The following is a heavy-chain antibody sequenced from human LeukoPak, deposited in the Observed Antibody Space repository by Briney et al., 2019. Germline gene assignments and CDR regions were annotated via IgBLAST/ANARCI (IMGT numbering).Heavy chain of an antibody. J-gene: IGHJ4*02. CDR3: ARDNLGGDYDSSGFYH. CDR2: ISSSSSTI. V-gene: IGHV3-48*02. CDR1: GFTFSSYS. Sequence: GGSLRLSCAASGFTFSSYSMNWVRQAPGKGLEWVSYISSSSSTIYYADSVKGRFTISRDNAKNPLYLQMNSLRDEDTAEYYCARDNLGGDYDSSGFYHWGQGILVTVSS. D-gene: IGHD3-22*01.